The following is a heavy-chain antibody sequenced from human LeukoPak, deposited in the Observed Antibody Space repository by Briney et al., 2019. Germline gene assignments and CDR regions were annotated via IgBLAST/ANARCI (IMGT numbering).Heavy chain of an antibody. Sequence: GGTLRLSCAASGFSFSNYGMNWVRQAPGKGLEWVSGIIGSGGTTYYADSVKGRFTISRDSSKNILYLQMNNLRAEDTAVYYCARGPSGYHNTGGQGTLVTVSS. V-gene: IGHV3-23*01. J-gene: IGHJ4*02. CDR1: GFSFSNYG. D-gene: IGHD5-12*01. CDR2: IIGSGGTT. CDR3: ARGPSGYHNT.